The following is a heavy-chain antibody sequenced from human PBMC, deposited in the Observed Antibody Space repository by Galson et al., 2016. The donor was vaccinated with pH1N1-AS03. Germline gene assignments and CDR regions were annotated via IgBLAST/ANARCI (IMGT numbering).Heavy chain of an antibody. Sequence: SLRLSCAASGFTFSSYSVNWVRQAPGKGLEWVSSISSRSSDIYYADSVRGRFTISRDNSKNTLYLQMNSLRAEDTAVYYCARGRKLGGLIHHPSDSWGQGTLVTISS. J-gene: IGHJ4*02. V-gene: IGHV3-21*01. D-gene: IGHD3-16*01. CDR2: ISSRSSDI. CDR3: ARGRKLGGLIHHPSDS. CDR1: GFTFSSYS.